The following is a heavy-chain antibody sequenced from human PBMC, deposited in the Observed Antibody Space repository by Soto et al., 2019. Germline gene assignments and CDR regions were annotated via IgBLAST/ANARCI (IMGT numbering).Heavy chain of an antibody. V-gene: IGHV4-39*01. CDR3: ASQQLVHYYYGMDV. Sequence: QLQLQESGPGLVKPSETLYLTCTVSGGSISSISYYWGWIRQPPGKGLEWIGSIYYSGSTYYNPSLKSLVTLSVDTSKNQSSLQLSSVTAADTAAYYCASQQLVHYYYGMDVWGQGTTVTVSS. CDR1: GGSISSISYY. J-gene: IGHJ6*02. CDR2: IYYSGST. D-gene: IGHD6-13*01.